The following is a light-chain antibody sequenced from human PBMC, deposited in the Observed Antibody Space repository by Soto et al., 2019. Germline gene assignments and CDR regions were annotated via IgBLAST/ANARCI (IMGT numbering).Light chain of an antibody. CDR1: QGISNY. CDR2: AAY. V-gene: IGKV1-27*01. Sequence: DIQMTQSPSSLSASVGDRVTITCRASQGISNYLAWYQQKPGKVPKLLIYAAYTLQSGVPSRFSGSGSGTDFTLTISSLQPEDVTTYYCQKYNSALGVTFGQGTRLEIK. J-gene: IGKJ5*01. CDR3: QKYNSALGVT.